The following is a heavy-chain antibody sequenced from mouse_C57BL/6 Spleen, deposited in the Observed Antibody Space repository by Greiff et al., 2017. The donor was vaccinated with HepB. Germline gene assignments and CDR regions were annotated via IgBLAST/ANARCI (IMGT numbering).Heavy chain of an antibody. CDR2: IYPRSGNT. CDR3: ARGDYGSSYGYFDV. J-gene: IGHJ1*03. V-gene: IGHV1-81*01. D-gene: IGHD1-1*01. Sequence: VQLQQSGAELARPGASVKLSCKASGYTFTSYGISWVKQRTGQGLEWIGEIYPRSGNTYYNEKFKGKAILTADKSSSTAYMELRSLTSEDSAVYFCARGDYGSSYGYFDVWGTGTTVTVSS. CDR1: GYTFTSYG.